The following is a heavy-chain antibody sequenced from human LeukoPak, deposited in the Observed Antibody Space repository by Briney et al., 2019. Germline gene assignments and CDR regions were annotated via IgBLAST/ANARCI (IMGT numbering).Heavy chain of an antibody. J-gene: IGHJ3*02. CDR2: IHHTGST. Sequence: SQTLSLTCTVSGYSISSGYYWGWIRQPPGKGLEWIGSIHHTGSTYLNPSLKSRVTMSLDTSKNQFSLKLSSVTAADTAVFYCARANYYDTSGYSRGAFDIWGQGTMVTVSS. CDR1: GYSISSGYY. CDR3: ARANYYDTSGYSRGAFDI. V-gene: IGHV4-38-2*02. D-gene: IGHD3-22*01.